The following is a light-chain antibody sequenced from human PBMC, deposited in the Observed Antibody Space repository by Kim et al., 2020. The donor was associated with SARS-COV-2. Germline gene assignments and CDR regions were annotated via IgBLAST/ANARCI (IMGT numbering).Light chain of an antibody. V-gene: IGLV6-57*03. CDR1: SGDIDDNY. J-gene: IGLJ2*01. CDR2: EDD. Sequence: GKKVTSSSTRSSGDIDDNYWQWYRQRPGGVPTDVIYEDDQRPSGVSDRFSGSIDNSSNSASLTISGLRTEDEADYYCQSYNRDNVLFGGGTQLTVL. CDR3: QSYNRDNVL.